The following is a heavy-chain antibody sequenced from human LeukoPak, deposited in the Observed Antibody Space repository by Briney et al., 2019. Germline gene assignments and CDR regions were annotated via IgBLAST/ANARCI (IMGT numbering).Heavy chain of an antibody. V-gene: IGHV3-7*03. Sequence: GGSLRLSCVASGFTFGKYWMSWVRQAPGKGLEWVANIKLDGSEKNYVDSVKGRFTISRDNTKNSLYLQMNSLRVEDTAVFYCARDQYDTWSRRGNFDSWGRGTLVIVSS. CDR2: IKLDGSEK. CDR3: ARDQYDTWSRRGNFDS. J-gene: IGHJ4*02. CDR1: GFTFGKYW. D-gene: IGHD3-3*01.